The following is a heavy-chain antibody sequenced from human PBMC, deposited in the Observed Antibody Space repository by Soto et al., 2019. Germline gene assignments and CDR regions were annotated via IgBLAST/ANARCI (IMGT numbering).Heavy chain of an antibody. V-gene: IGHV3-21*01. D-gene: IGHD6-6*01. CDR2: ISSSSSYI. Sequence: PGGSLRLSCAASGFTFSRYSMNWVRQAPGKGLEWVSSISSSSSYIYYADSVKGRFTISRDNAKNSLYLQMNSLRAEDTAVYYCVRIQLGYEAFDIRGQGTMVTVSS. CDR1: GFTFSRYS. CDR3: VRIQLGYEAFDI. J-gene: IGHJ3*02.